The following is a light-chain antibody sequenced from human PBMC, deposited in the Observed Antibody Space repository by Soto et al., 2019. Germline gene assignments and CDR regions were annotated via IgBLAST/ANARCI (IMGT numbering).Light chain of an antibody. V-gene: IGLV3-21*04. CDR3: QVWDSSSDHPNAV. J-gene: IGLJ7*01. CDR1: NIGSKS. CDR2: YDS. Sequence: SYELTQPTSVSVAPGKTARITCGGNNIGSKSVHWYQQKPGQAPVLVIYYDSDRPSGIPERFSGSNSGNTATLTISRVEAGDEADYYCQVWDSSSDHPNAVFGGGTQLTVL.